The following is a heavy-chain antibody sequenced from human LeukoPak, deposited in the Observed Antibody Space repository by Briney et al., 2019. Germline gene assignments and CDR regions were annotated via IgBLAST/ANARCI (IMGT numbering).Heavy chain of an antibody. CDR3: ARDLKFGGSYYYFDY. CDR1: GYTFTGDY. D-gene: IGHD1-26*01. Sequence: ASVKVSCKASGYTFTGDYMHWVRQAPGQGLEWMGWINPNSGGTNYAQKFQGRVTMTRDTSISTAYMELSRLRSDDKAVYYCARDLKFGGSYYYFDYWGQGTLVTVSS. V-gene: IGHV1-2*02. CDR2: INPNSGGT. J-gene: IGHJ4*02.